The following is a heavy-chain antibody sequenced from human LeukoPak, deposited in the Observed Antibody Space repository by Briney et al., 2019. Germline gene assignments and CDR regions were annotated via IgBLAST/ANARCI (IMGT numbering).Heavy chain of an antibody. J-gene: IGHJ4*02. D-gene: IGHD6-25*01. Sequence: EASVKVSCKASGYTFTGYYMHWVRQAPGQGLEWMGWINPNSGGTNYAQKFQGRITMTSDTSTSTVYMELSSLRSDDTAVYFCARVGSAAATADYWGQGTLVTVSS. CDR2: INPNSGGT. CDR3: ARVGSAAATADY. CDR1: GYTFTGYY. V-gene: IGHV1-2*02.